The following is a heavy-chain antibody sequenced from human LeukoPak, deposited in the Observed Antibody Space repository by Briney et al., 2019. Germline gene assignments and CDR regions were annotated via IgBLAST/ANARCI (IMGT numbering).Heavy chain of an antibody. CDR3: ARDSALAHFDY. CDR1: GFTFSSYG. CDR2: ISYDGSNK. V-gene: IGHV3-30*03. D-gene: IGHD5-12*01. Sequence: GGSLRLSCAASGFTFSSYGMHWVRQAPGKGLEWVAVISYDGSNKYYADSVKGRFTISRDNSKNTLYLQMNSLRAEDTAVYYCARDSALAHFDYWGPGTLVTVSS. J-gene: IGHJ4*02.